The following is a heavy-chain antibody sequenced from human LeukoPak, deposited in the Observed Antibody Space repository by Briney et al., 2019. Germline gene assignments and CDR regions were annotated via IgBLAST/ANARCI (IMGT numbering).Heavy chain of an antibody. Sequence: EASVKVSCKASGGTFSSYAISWVRQAPGQGLEWMGGIIPIFGTANYAQKFQGRVTITTDESTSTAYMELSSLRSEDTAVYYCARGSRRSYYDFWSGNVNNWFDPWGQGTLVTVSS. CDR1: GGTFSSYA. V-gene: IGHV1-69*05. CDR3: ARGSRRSYYDFWSGNVNNWFDP. CDR2: IIPIFGTA. J-gene: IGHJ5*02. D-gene: IGHD3-3*01.